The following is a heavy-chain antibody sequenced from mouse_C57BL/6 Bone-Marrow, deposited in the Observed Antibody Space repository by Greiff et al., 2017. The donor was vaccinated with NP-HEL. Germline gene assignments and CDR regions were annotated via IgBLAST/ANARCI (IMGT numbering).Heavy chain of an antibody. CDR3: ARVIAFLPRYFDV. V-gene: IGHV1-19*01. D-gene: IGHD2-1*01. CDR2: INPYNGGT. Sequence: VQLQQSGPVLVKPGASVKMSCKASGYTFTDYYMNWVKQSHGKSLEWIGVINPYNGGTSYNQKFKGKATLTVDKSSSTAYMELNSLTSEDSAVYDCARVIAFLPRYFDVWGTGTTVTVSS. CDR1: GYTFTDYY. J-gene: IGHJ1*03.